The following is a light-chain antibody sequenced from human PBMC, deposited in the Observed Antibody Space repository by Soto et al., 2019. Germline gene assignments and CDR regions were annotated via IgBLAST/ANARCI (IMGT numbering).Light chain of an antibody. CDR1: SSNIGKNA. CDR2: SND. CDR3: AAWDDNLNGVV. J-gene: IGLJ2*01. Sequence: QSVLTQPPSASGTPGQRVTISCSGSSSNIGKNAVNWYRQLPGTAPKLVIYSNDQRPSGVPDRFSGSKSGTSASLAISGLQSEDEADYYCAAWDDNLNGVVFGGGTKLNVL. V-gene: IGLV1-44*01.